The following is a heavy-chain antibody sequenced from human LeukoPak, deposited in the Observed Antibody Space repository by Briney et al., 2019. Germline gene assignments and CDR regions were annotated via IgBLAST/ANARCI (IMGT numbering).Heavy chain of an antibody. CDR1: AYTFTSYG. CDR2: IRAYNGNT. J-gene: IGHJ4*02. V-gene: IGHV1-18*01. D-gene: IGHD3-10*01. Sequence: ASVKVSCKASAYTFTSYGISWVRQAPGQGLEWMGWIRAYNGNTNYAQKLQGRVTMTTDTSTSTAYMELRSLRSDDTAVYYCARALWFGELQYWGQGTLVTVSS. CDR3: ARALWFGELQY.